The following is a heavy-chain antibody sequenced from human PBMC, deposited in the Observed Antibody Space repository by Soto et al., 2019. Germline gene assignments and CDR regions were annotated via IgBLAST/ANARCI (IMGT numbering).Heavy chain of an antibody. J-gene: IGHJ4*02. CDR1: GYTFTSYA. Sequence: QVQLVQSGAEVKKPGVSVKVSCKASGYTFTSYAMHWVRQAPGQRLEWMGWINAGNGNTKYSQKFQGRVTITRDTSASTAYMELSSLSTEDTAAYYCARDVGATGDWGQGTLVTVSS. CDR2: INAGNGNT. CDR3: ARDVGATGD. V-gene: IGHV1-3*01. D-gene: IGHD1-26*01.